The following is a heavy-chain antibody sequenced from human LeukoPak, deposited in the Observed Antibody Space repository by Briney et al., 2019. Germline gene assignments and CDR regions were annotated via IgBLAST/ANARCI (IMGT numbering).Heavy chain of an antibody. CDR1: GYSISSGYY. D-gene: IGHD4-17*01. Sequence: SETLSLTCGVSGYSISSGYYWGWIRQPPRKGLEWIGSIYHSGSTYYNPSLKSRVTISVDTSKNQFSLKLSSVTAADTAVYYCARRIPSYGDPWAFDIWGQGTMVTVSS. V-gene: IGHV4-38-2*01. J-gene: IGHJ3*02. CDR3: ARRIPSYGDPWAFDI. CDR2: IYHSGST.